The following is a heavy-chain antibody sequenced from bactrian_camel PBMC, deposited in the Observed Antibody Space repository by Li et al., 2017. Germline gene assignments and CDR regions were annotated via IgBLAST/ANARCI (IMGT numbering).Heavy chain of an antibody. CDR1: GYTYSYKC. CDR2: IYTGGDST. Sequence: VQLVESGGGSVQAGGSLRLSCAASGYTYSYKCMGWFRQAPGKEREGVASIYTGGDSTCYVDFVKGRFTISQDNAKNTVYLQMNSLKPEDTAVYYCVRAQGPKFSDYVFVFGYWGQGT. J-gene: IGHJ6*01. D-gene: IGHD4*01. CDR3: VRAQGPKFSDYVFVFGY. V-gene: IGHV3S40*01.